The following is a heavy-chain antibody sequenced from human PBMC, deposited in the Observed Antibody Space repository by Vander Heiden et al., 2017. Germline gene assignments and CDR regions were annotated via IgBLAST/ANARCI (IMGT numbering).Heavy chain of an antibody. CDR2: ISSSSSYI. J-gene: IGHJ6*02. CDR3: ARGSGAAAGTGNYYYGMDV. V-gene: IGHV3-21*01. D-gene: IGHD6-13*01. Sequence: EVQLVESGGGLVKPGGSLRLSCAASGFTFSRYSMNWVRQAPGKGLEWVSSISSSSSYIYYADSVKGRFTISRDNAKNSLYLQMNSLRAEDTAVYYCARGSGAAAGTGNYYYGMDVWGQGTTVTVSS. CDR1: GFTFSRYS.